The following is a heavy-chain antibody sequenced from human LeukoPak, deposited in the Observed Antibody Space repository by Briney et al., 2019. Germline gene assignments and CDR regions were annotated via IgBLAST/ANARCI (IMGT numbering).Heavy chain of an antibody. CDR2: VYNSGDT. Sequence: SETLSLTCTVSGGSTSSDYWSWIRQSPGKGLEWVGNVYNSGDTGKNPSLKSRVTILLDTSKNQCSLKLTSVSAADTAVYYCARLKLGAYFDLWGRGTLVTVSS. V-gene: IGHV4-59*08. D-gene: IGHD3-16*01. CDR1: GGSTSSDY. CDR3: ARLKLGAYFDL. J-gene: IGHJ2*01.